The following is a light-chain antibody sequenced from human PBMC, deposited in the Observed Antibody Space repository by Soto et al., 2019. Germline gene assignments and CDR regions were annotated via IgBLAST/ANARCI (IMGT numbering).Light chain of an antibody. Sequence: DIVMTQSPDSLAVSLGERATINCKSSQTILYSSNSKNCLGWYQQKPGQPPKLLISWTSTRESGVPDRFSDSGSGTDFTLTISSLQAEDVAVYYCQQYYNTPWTFGQGTKVEIK. CDR2: WTS. CDR1: QTILYSSNSKNC. J-gene: IGKJ1*01. CDR3: QQYYNTPWT. V-gene: IGKV4-1*01.